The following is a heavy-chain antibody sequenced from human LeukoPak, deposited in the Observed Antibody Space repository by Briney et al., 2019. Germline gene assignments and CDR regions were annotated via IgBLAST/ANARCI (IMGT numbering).Heavy chain of an antibody. CDR3: ARESIRFLEWLSLYYFDY. Sequence: SQTLSLTCTVSGGSISSGSYYWSWIRQPAGKGLEWIGRIYTSGSTNYNPSLKSRVTISVDTSKNQFSLKLSSVTAADTAVYYCARESIRFLEWLSLYYFDYWGQGTLVTVSS. V-gene: IGHV4-61*02. CDR1: GGSISSGSYY. D-gene: IGHD3-3*01. J-gene: IGHJ4*02. CDR2: IYTSGST.